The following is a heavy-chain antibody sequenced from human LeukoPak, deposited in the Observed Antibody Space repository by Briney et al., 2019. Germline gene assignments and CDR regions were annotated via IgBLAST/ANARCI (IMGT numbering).Heavy chain of an antibody. Sequence: GGSLRLSCAASGFTFSSYAMSWVRQAPGKGLEWVSAISGSGGSTYYADSVKGRFTNSRDNSKNTLYLQMNSLRAEDTAVYYCARDPIGYYYYYYGMDVWGQGTTVTVSS. D-gene: IGHD6-25*01. J-gene: IGHJ6*02. CDR1: GFTFSSYA. V-gene: IGHV3-23*01. CDR2: ISGSGGST. CDR3: ARDPIGYYYYYYGMDV.